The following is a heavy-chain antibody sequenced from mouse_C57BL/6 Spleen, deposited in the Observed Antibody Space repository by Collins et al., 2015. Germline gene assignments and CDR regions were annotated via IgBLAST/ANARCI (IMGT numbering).Heavy chain of an antibody. CDR2: IYPGDGEKS. CDR1: GYAFSSSW. D-gene: IGHD2-3*01. Sequence: QVQLQQSGPELVKPGASVKISCKASGYAFSSSWMNWVKQRPGKGLEWIGRIYPGDGEKSNYNGKFKGKATLTADKSSSTAYMQLSSLTSEDSAVYFCARIYDGYPYAMDYWGQGTSVTVSS. V-gene: IGHV1-82*01. J-gene: IGHJ4*01. CDR3: ARIYDGYPYAMDY.